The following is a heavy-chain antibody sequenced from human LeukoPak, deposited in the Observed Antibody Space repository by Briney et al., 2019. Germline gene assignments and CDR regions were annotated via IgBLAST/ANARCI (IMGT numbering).Heavy chain of an antibody. CDR2: ISYDGDNK. V-gene: IGHV3-30*03. D-gene: IGHD3-22*01. CDR3: ARVYTMIVVVDY. Sequence: GRSLRLSCAASGFTFSSYGMHWVRQAPGKGLVWVALISYDGDNKYYADSVKGRFTISRDNAKNSLYLQMNSLRAEDTAVYYCARVYTMIVVVDYWGQGTLVTVSS. J-gene: IGHJ4*02. CDR1: GFTFSSYG.